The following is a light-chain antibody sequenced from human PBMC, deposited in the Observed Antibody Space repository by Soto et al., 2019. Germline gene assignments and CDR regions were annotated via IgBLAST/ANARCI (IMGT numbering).Light chain of an antibody. CDR3: SSYAGSDVFV. CDR1: SIDVGAYNY. V-gene: IGLV2-8*01. CDR2: EVS. Sequence: SALTQPPSASGSPGQSVAISCTGTSIDVGAYNYVAWYQQHPGKVPKLMIYEVSKRPSGVPDRFSGSKSGNTASLTVSGLQADDEADYYCSSYAGSDVFVFGTGTKVTVL. J-gene: IGLJ1*01.